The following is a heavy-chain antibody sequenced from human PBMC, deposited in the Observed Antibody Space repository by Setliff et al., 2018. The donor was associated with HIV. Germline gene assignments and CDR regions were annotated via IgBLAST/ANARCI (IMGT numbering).Heavy chain of an antibody. J-gene: IGHJ4*02. CDR3: ALLEVPLIVGTPPPL. CDR1: NGSFNAYY. Sequence: SETLSLTCAVYNGSFNAYYWTWVRQAPGMALEWIGEINHSGTTTYNPSLKSRVTISVDTSKNQFSLRLNTVTAADTAVYYCALLEVPLIVGTPPPLWGQGTLVTVSS. V-gene: IGHV4-34*01. D-gene: IGHD3-22*01. CDR2: INHSGTT.